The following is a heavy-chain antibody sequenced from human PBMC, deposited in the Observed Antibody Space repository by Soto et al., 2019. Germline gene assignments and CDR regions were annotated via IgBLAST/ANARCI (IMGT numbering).Heavy chain of an antibody. CDR3: ARVPSPFDYYYAMDV. CDR1: GDSISSGNKY. Sequence: SETLSLSCTVSGDSISSGNKYWSWIRQPPGKGLEWIGYIFSSGTTYYNPSLKSRLTMSLDASQSQFSLKLNSLTDADTAVYFCARVPSPFDYYYAMDVWGQGTTVTVSS. D-gene: IGHD3-16*01. CDR2: IFSSGTT. J-gene: IGHJ6*02. V-gene: IGHV4-30-4*01.